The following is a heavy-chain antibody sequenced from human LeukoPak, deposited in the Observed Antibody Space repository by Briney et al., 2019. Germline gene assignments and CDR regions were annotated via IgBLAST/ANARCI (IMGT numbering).Heavy chain of an antibody. Sequence: SETLSLTCTVSGGSISSYYWSWIRQPPGKGLEWIGYVYYSGSSDYNPSLKSRVTISVDTSKNQFSLKLSSVTAADTAVYYCAKDYSKTSYYGSGTYYRPNWFDPWGQGTLVTVSS. CDR1: GGSISSYY. CDR2: VYYSGSS. D-gene: IGHD3-10*01. J-gene: IGHJ5*02. V-gene: IGHV4-59*12. CDR3: AKDYSKTSYYGSGTYYRPNWFDP.